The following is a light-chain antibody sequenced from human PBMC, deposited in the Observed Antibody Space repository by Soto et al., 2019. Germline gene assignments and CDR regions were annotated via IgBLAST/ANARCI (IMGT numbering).Light chain of an antibody. J-gene: IGKJ4*01. CDR2: GTS. CDR1: QSVSSSY. Sequence: VLTQSPGTLSLSPGERATLSCRASQSVSSSYLAWYQQRPGQAPRLLIYGTSSRATGIPDRFSGSGSGTDFTLTISSLEPEDLAVYFCQQFDGSLLTVGGGTKVEIK. CDR3: QQFDGSLLT. V-gene: IGKV3-20*01.